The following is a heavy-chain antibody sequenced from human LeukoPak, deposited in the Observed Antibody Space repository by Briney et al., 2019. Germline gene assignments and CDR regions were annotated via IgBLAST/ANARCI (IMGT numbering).Heavy chain of an antibody. D-gene: IGHD6-6*01. CDR2: TYYRSKWYN. V-gene: IGHV6-1*01. CDR1: GDSVSSNSAA. CDR3: AREMGYSSSSGLLLWYYYYMDV. Sequence: HSQTLSLTCAISGDSVSSNSAAWNWIRQSPSRGLEWLGRTYYRSKWYNDYAVSVKSRITINPDTSKNQFSLQLNSVTPEDTAVYYCAREMGYSSSSGLLLWYYYYMDVWGKGTTVTVSS. J-gene: IGHJ6*03.